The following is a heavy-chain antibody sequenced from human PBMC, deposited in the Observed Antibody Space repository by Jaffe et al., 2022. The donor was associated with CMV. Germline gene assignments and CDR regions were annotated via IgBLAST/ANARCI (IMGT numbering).Heavy chain of an antibody. V-gene: IGHV3-23*01. CDR1: GFTFINYA. J-gene: IGHJ3*02. CDR2: IGDLGLNT. D-gene: IGHD3-3*01. Sequence: EGQLLESGGGLVQPGGSLTLSCAASGFTFINYAMSWVRQAPGKGLEWVSGIGDLGLNTYYADSVKGRFTISRDNSKKTLYLQMNSLRGEDTALYYCAKEGATIGVPVFDIWGQGAMVTVSS. CDR3: AKEGATIGVPVFDI.